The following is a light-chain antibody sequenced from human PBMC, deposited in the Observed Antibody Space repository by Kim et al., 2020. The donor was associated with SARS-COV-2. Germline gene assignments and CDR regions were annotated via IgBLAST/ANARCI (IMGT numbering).Light chain of an antibody. J-gene: IGLJ3*02. CDR3: SSYTSSNTLV. CDR2: DVN. CDR1: SSYVGAYNS. V-gene: IGLV2-14*03. Sequence: GQSITISCTGTSSYVGAYNSVSWYQQHPGKAPKLMIYDVNNRPSGVSDRFSGSKSGNTASLTISGLQAEDEADYYCSSYTSSNTLVFGGGTKLTVL.